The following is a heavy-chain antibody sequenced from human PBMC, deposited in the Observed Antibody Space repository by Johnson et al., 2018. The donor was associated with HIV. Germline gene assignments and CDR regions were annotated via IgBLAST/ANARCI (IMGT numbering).Heavy chain of an antibody. J-gene: IGHJ3*02. CDR3: AREGLFSDAFDI. CDR1: GFTFSSYG. Sequence: QVQLVESGGGVVQPGRSLRLSCAASGFTFSSYGMHWVRQAPGKGLEWVAVISYDGSNKYYADSVKGRFTSSRDNSKNTLYLQMNSLRAEDTAVYYCAREGLFSDAFDIWGQGTMVTVSS. D-gene: IGHD3-3*01. V-gene: IGHV3-30*03. CDR2: ISYDGSNK.